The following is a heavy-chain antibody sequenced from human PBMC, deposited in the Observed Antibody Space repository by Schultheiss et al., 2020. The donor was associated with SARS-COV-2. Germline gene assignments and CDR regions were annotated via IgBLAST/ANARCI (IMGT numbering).Heavy chain of an antibody. V-gene: IGHV4-59*01. D-gene: IGHD3-22*01. CDR1: GGSISNYY. CDR2: IYYSGST. J-gene: IGHJ6*02. CDR3: ARARYYYDSRGYIYYYYYGMDV. Sequence: SETLSLTCTVPGGSISNYYWSWIRQPPGKGLEWIGYIYYSGSTNYNPSLKSRVTISVDTSKNQFSLKLSSVTAAYTAVYYCARARYYYDSRGYIYYYYYGMDVWGQGTTVTVSS.